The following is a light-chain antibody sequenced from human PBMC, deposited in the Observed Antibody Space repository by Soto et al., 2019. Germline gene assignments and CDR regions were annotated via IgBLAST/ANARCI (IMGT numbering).Light chain of an antibody. CDR2: GAS. J-gene: IGKJ1*01. CDR3: QKYNKDSPAT. CDR1: QDISHF. Sequence: DIQLTQSPSSLSASVGDRVTFTRRASQDISHFLAWYQQRPGEVPRLLIYGASTLQSGVSSRFSGSGFGTDFTLTIASLQPEDVATYYCQKYNKDSPATFGPGTKVEIK. V-gene: IGKV1-27*01.